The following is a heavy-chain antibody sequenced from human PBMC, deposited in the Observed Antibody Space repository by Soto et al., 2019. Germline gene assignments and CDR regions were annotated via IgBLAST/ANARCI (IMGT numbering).Heavy chain of an antibody. J-gene: IGHJ6*02. D-gene: IGHD2-8*01. CDR1: GYSFTSYW. V-gene: IGHV5-10-1*01. CDR3: ARHGEQGLILPLIYYYYGMDV. CDR2: IDPSDSYT. Sequence: GESLKISCKGSGYSFTSYWISWVRQVPGKGLEWMGRIDPSDSYTNYSPSFQGHVTISADKSISTAYLQWSSLKASDTAMYYCARHGEQGLILPLIYYYYGMDVWGQGTTVTVSS.